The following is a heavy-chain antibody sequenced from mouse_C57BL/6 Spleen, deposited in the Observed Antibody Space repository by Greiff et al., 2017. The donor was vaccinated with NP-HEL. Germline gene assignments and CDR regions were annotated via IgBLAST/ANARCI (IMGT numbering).Heavy chain of an antibody. Sequence: VQLQQSGAELVKPGASVKLSCKASGYTFTSYWMHWVKQRPGQGLEWIGMIHPNSGSTNYNEKFKSKATLTVDKSSSTAYMQLSSLTSEDSAVYYCARGGLRRGYYFDYWGQGTTLTVSS. D-gene: IGHD2-4*01. CDR1: GYTFTSYW. J-gene: IGHJ2*01. V-gene: IGHV1-64*01. CDR3: ARGGLRRGYYFDY. CDR2: IHPNSGST.